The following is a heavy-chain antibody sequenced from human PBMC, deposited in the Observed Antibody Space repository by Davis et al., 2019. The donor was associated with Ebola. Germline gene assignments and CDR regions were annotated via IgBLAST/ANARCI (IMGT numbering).Heavy chain of an antibody. CDR2: ISASGTNT. J-gene: IGHJ4*02. Sequence: GGSLRLSCAASGFTFSSYVMSWVRLAPGKGLEWVSSISASGTNTHYTDSVKDRVTISRDNSRNTVFLQMVGLRAEDTAVYYCAKEMGYSYSSDYWGQGTLVTVSS. V-gene: IGHV3-23*01. CDR1: GFTFSSYV. D-gene: IGHD5-18*01. CDR3: AKEMGYSYSSDY.